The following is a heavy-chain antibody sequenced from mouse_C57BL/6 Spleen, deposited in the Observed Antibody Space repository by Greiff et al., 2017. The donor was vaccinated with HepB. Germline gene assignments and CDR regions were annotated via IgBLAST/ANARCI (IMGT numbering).Heavy chain of an antibody. Sequence: QVQLQQPGTELVKPGASVKLSCTASGYTFTSYWMHWVKQRPGQGLEWIGNINPSNGGTNYNEKFKSKATLTVDKSSSTAYMQLSSLTAEDSAVYYCARSGGNYPYAMDYWGQGTSVTVSS. CDR2: INPSNGGT. CDR1: GYTFTSYW. J-gene: IGHJ4*01. V-gene: IGHV1-53*01. CDR3: ARSGGNYPYAMDY. D-gene: IGHD2-1*01.